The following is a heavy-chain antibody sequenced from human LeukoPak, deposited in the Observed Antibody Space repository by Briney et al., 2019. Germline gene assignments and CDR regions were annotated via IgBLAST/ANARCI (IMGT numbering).Heavy chain of an antibody. CDR3: ARKIGYCSSTSCYGILYFDY. D-gene: IGHD2-2*01. Sequence: PSETLSLTCTVSGGSISSSSYYWGWLRQPPGKGLEWFGSIYYSGSTYYNPSLKSRVTISVDSSKNQFSLKLSSVTAADTAVYYCARKIGYCSSTSCYGILYFDYWGQGTLVTVSS. CDR1: GGSISSSSYY. J-gene: IGHJ4*02. V-gene: IGHV4-39*01. CDR2: IYYSGST.